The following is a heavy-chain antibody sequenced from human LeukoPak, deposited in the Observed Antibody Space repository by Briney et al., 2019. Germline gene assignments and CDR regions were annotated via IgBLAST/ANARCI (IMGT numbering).Heavy chain of an antibody. CDR1: GFTLSSYS. CDR3: ARDALEYPGLTFDY. V-gene: IGHV3-21*01. CDR2: ISSSSSYI. J-gene: IGHJ4*02. D-gene: IGHD6-6*01. Sequence: PGGSLRLSCAASGFTLSSYSMNWVRQAPGKGLEWVSSISSSSSYIYYADSVKGRFTISRDNAKNSLYLQMNSLRAEDTAVYYCARDALEYPGLTFDYWGQGTLVSVSS.